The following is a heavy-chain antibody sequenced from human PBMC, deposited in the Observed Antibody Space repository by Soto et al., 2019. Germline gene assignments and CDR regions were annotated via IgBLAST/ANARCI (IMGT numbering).Heavy chain of an antibody. CDR1: GGTFSSYA. V-gene: IGHV1-69*13. D-gene: IGHD4-17*01. CDR3: AQVWRQHGYGDYAVDY. CDR2: IIPIFGTA. Sequence: ASVKVSCKASGGTFSSYAISWVRQAPGQGLEWMGGIIPIFGTANYAQKFQGRVTITADESTSTAYMELSSLRSEDTAVYYCAQVWRQHGYGDYAVDYWGQGTLVTVSS. J-gene: IGHJ4*02.